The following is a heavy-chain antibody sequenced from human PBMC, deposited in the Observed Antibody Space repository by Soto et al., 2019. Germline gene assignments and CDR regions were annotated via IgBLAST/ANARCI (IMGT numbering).Heavy chain of an antibody. D-gene: IGHD7-27*01. CDR2: INSDGSST. CDR3: ASSLLTPFDY. Sequence: RGSLRLSCAASGFTFSSYWMHWVRQAPGKGLVWVSRINSDGSSTFYADSVKGRFTISRDNAKNTLYLQMNSLRAEDTAVFYCASSLLTPFDYWGQGTLVTVFS. J-gene: IGHJ4*02. V-gene: IGHV3-74*01. CDR1: GFTFSSYW.